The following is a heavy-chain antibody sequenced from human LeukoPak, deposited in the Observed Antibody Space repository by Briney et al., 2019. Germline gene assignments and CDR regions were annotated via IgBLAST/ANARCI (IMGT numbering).Heavy chain of an antibody. Sequence: GASVKVSCKASGYTFTGYYMHWVRQAPGQGLEWMGWINPNSGGTNYAQKFQGRVTMTRDTPISTAYMELSRLRSDDTAVYYCARDYSGYDYFPDYYYGMDVWGQGTTVTVSS. V-gene: IGHV1-2*02. J-gene: IGHJ6*02. CDR2: INPNSGGT. D-gene: IGHD5-12*01. CDR1: GYTFTGYY. CDR3: ARDYSGYDYFPDYYYGMDV.